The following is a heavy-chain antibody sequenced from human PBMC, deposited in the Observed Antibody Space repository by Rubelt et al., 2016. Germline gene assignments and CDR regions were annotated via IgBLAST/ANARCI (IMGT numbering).Heavy chain of an antibody. D-gene: IGHD4-11*01. V-gene: IGHV1-3*01. Sequence: QKFQGRVTITRDTSASTAYMELSSLRSEDTAVYYCARGEGMTTVTHNWFDPWGQGTLVTVSS. J-gene: IGHJ5*02. CDR3: ARGEGMTTVTHNWFDP.